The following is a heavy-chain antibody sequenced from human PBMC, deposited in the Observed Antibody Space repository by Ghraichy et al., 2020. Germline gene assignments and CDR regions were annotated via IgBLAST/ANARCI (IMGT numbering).Heavy chain of an antibody. Sequence: GGSLRLSCAASGFSFSNYAMSWVRQAPGKGLEWVSAIKGSGGTTYYRDSVKGRFTISRDNSKSTLYLQMNSLRAEDTAVYYCAKEGSYCRSSSCTHFDYWGQGTLVTLSS. CDR3: AKEGSYCRSSSCTHFDY. J-gene: IGHJ4*02. D-gene: IGHD2-2*01. CDR2: IKGSGGTT. CDR1: GFSFSNYA. V-gene: IGHV3-23*01.